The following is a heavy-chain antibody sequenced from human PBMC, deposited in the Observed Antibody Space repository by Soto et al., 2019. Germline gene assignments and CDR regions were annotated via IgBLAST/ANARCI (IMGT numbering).Heavy chain of an antibody. D-gene: IGHD1-26*01. Sequence: SETLSLTCTVSGGSISSGGYYWSWIRQHPGKGLEWIGYIYYSGSTYYNPSLKSRVTISVDTSKNQFPLKLSSVTAADTAVYYCARASWDPYYYYGMDVWGQGTTVTVSS. V-gene: IGHV4-31*03. CDR3: ARASWDPYYYYGMDV. CDR2: IYYSGST. J-gene: IGHJ6*02. CDR1: GGSISSGGYY.